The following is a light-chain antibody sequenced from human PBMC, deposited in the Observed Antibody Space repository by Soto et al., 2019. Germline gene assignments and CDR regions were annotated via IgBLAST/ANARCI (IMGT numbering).Light chain of an antibody. CDR1: QSVSTY. J-gene: IGKJ2*01. V-gene: IGKV1-39*01. Sequence: DIEMTQSPSSLSASVVDTVTISCRANQSVSTYLNWYQHKPGEAPNLLIYGSSSLHSGVPSRFSGSGSGTDFTLTISSLQSGDFATYYCQKSYNTPTNFGQGTKVDIK. CDR2: GSS. CDR3: QKSYNTPTN.